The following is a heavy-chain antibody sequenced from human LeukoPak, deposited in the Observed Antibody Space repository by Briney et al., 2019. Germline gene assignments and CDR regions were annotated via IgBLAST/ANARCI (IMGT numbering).Heavy chain of an antibody. V-gene: IGHV4-34*01. D-gene: IGHD2-15*01. CDR3: ARDSYRIVVVVAATEVYNWFDP. J-gene: IGHJ5*02. CDR2: INHSGST. CDR1: GGSFSGYY. Sequence: SSETLSLTCAVYGGSFSGYYWSWIRQPPGKGLEWIGEINHSGSTNYNPSLKSRVTISVDTSKNQFSLKLSSVTAADTAVYYCARDSYRIVVVVAATEVYNWFDPWGQGTLVTVSS.